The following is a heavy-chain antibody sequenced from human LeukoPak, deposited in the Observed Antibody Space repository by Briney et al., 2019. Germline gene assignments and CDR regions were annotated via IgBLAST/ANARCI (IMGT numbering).Heavy chain of an antibody. D-gene: IGHD6-19*01. Sequence: SETLSLTRTVSGGSISSYYWSWIRQPPGKGLEWIGYIYYSGSTNYNPSLKSRVTISVDTSKNQFSLKLSSVTAADTAVYYCARAVAEPDYYMDVWGKGTTVTISS. CDR3: ARAVAEPDYYMDV. CDR2: IYYSGST. CDR1: GGSISSYY. J-gene: IGHJ6*03. V-gene: IGHV4-59*01.